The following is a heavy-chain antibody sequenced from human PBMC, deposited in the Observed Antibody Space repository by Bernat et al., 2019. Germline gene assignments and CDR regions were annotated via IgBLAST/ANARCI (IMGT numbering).Heavy chain of an antibody. Sequence: QLQLQESGPGLVKPSETLSLTCTVSGDSISSSSYYWGWIRQPPGKGLEWIGSTYYSGSTYYNPSLKSRVTISVDTSKNQFSLKLSSVTAADTAVYYCARATGEAFDIWGQGTMVTVSS. J-gene: IGHJ3*02. CDR2: TYYSGST. CDR1: GDSISSSSYY. V-gene: IGHV4-39*01. CDR3: ARATGEAFDI. D-gene: IGHD5-12*01.